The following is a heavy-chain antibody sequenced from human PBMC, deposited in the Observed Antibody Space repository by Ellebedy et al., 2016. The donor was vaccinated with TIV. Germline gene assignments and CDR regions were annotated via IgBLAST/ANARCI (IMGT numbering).Heavy chain of an antibody. D-gene: IGHD3-10*01. CDR1: GFTFSSYG. CDR3: ARERGSFVTMVRGVITYGMDV. V-gene: IGHV3-33*01. CDR2: IWYDGSNK. J-gene: IGHJ6*02. Sequence: GESLKISCAASGFTFSSYGMHWVRQAPGKGLEWVAVIWYDGSNKYYADSVKGRFTISRDNSKNTLYLQMNSLRAEDTAVYYCARERGSFVTMVRGVITYGMDVWGQGTTVTVSS.